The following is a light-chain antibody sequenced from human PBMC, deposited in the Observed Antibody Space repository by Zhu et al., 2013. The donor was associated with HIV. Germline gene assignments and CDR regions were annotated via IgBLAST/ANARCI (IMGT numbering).Light chain of an antibody. J-gene: IGKJ2*01. CDR2: GAS. CDR1: QSVSIN. CDR3: QQYGSSPPMYT. V-gene: IGKV3-20*01. Sequence: EIVLTQSPGTLSVSPGERATLSCRASQSVSINLAWYQQRPGQAPRLLIFGASSRASGIPDRFSGSGSGTDFTLTISRLEPEDFAVYFCQQYGSSPPMYTFGQGSKLEIK.